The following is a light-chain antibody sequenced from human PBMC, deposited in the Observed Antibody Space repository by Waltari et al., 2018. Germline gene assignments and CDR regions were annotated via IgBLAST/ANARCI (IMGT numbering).Light chain of an antibody. V-gene: IGKV1-5*03. Sequence: DIQMTQSPSTLSASVGDRVTITCRASQSISSWLAWYQQKPGKAPKLLIYKASSLESGVPSRFSGSGSGTEFPLTISSLQHDDVATYYCQQYNSYRYIFDQATNTEIK. CDR1: QSISSW. CDR2: KAS. CDR3: QQYNSYRYI. J-gene: IGKJ2*01.